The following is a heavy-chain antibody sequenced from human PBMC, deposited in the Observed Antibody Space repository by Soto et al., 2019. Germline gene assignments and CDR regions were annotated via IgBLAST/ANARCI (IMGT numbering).Heavy chain of an antibody. Sequence: EVQLVESGGGLVKPGGSLRLSCAASGFTFSSYGMNWVRQAPGKGLEWVSSICSSSSYIYYADSGKGRFPLSRDNAKNSLYLQMTSLRAEDTAVYYCARAKRSASYYYYMDVWGKGTTVTVSS. CDR2: ICSSSSYI. CDR1: GFTFSSYG. V-gene: IGHV3-21*01. J-gene: IGHJ6*03. D-gene: IGHD6-25*01. CDR3: ARAKRSASYYYYMDV.